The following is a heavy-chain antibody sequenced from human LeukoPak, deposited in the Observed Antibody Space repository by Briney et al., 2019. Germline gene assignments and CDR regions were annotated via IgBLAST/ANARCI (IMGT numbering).Heavy chain of an antibody. J-gene: IGHJ4*02. CDR1: GYTFASYW. CDR2: IYPGDSDT. Sequence: GESLKISCQGSGYTFASYWIGWVRQMPGKGLEWMGIIYPGDSDTRYGPSFQGQVTISADKSISTAYLQWSSLKASDTAMYYCARSHYYDSSGYYRIDYWGQGTLVTVSS. D-gene: IGHD3-22*01. CDR3: ARSHYYDSSGYYRIDY. V-gene: IGHV5-51*01.